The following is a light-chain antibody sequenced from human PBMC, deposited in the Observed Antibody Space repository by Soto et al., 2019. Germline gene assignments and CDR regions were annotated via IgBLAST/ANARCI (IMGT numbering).Light chain of an antibody. CDR3: QSYDDSLGGHVI. V-gene: IGLV1-40*01. Sequence: QSVLTQPPSVSGAPGQRVTISCTGSSSYIGAGYDVHWYQQLPGTAPKLLIYANTNRPSGVPDRFSVSKSGTSASLAITGLQAEDEADYYCQSYDDSLGGHVIFGGGTTVTVL. CDR1: SSYIGAGYD. J-gene: IGLJ2*01. CDR2: ANT.